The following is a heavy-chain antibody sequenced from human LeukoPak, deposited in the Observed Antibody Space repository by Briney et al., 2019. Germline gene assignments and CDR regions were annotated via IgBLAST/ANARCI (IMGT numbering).Heavy chain of an antibody. CDR2: ISAGSDVI. D-gene: IGHD3-9*01. Sequence: GGSLKLSCAASGFTFTSCAMSWVRQAPGKGLEWVSAISAGSDVIYYADSVKGRFAISRDNSKNTVYLQMDSLRAEDTAVYYCAKSHVTTATGTGRYFDYWGQGTLVTVSS. J-gene: IGHJ4*02. CDR3: AKSHVTTATGTGRYFDY. V-gene: IGHV3-23*01. CDR1: GFTFTSCA.